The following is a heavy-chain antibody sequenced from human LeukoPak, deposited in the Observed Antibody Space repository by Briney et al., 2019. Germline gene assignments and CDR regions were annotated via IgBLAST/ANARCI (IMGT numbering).Heavy chain of an antibody. CDR1: GTFSKYW. CDR2: IKEDGSQK. D-gene: IGHD5-18*01. CDR3: GRDRPPDTTIVRLDS. V-gene: IGHV3-7*04. Sequence: GGSLRLSCAASGTFSKYWMSWVRQAPGEGLEWVANIKEDGSQKYYVDSVEGRFTISRDNAKNSLYLQMNSLRVDDTAVYYCGRDRPPDTTIVRLDSWGQGTLVTVSS. J-gene: IGHJ4*02.